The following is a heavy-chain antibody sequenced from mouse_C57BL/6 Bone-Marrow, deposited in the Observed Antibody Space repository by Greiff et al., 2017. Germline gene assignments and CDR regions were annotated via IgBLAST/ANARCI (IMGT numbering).Heavy chain of an antibody. CDR2: IHPNSGST. CDR3: ARGYDY. CDR1: GYTFTSYW. Sequence: QVQLQQPGAELVKPGASVKLSCKASGYTFTSYWMHWVKQRPGQGLEWIGMIHPNSGSTNYNEKFKSKATLTVDKSSSTAYMQLSSLTSEVAAVYYCARGYDYWGPGTSVTVSA. J-gene: IGHJ4*01. V-gene: IGHV1-64*01. D-gene: IGHD2-3*01.